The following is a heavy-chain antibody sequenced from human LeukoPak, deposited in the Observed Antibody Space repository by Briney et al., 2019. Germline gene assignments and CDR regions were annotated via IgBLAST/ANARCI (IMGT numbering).Heavy chain of an antibody. CDR3: ASYDSSGYYPFDY. CDR1: GYSISSGYY. V-gene: IGHV4-38-2*02. CDR2: IFHSGNT. J-gene: IGHJ4*02. Sequence: SETLSLTCTVSGYSISSGYYWGWIRQPPGKGLEWIGTIFHSGNTYYNPSLKSRVTISVDTSKNQFSLKLSSVTAADTAVYYCASYDSSGYYPFDYWGQGTLVTVSS. D-gene: IGHD3-22*01.